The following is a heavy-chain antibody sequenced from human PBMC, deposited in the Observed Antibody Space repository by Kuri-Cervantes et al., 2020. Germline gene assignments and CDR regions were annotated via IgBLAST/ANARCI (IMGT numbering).Heavy chain of an antibody. J-gene: IGHJ1*01. CDR1: GGTFSSYA. Sequence: SVKVSCKASGGTFSSYAISWVRQAPGQGLEWMGGIIPIFGTANYAQKFQGRVTITADKSTSTAYMELSSLRSDDTAVYYCAAATVSRPEYFQHWGQGSLVTVSS. CDR2: IIPIFGTA. V-gene: IGHV1-69*06. D-gene: IGHD4-17*01. CDR3: AAATVSRPEYFQH.